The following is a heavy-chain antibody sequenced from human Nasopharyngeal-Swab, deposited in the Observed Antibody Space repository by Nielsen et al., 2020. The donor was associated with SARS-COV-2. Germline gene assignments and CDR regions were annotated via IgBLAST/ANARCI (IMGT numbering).Heavy chain of an antibody. D-gene: IGHD3-9*01. CDR3: ARDLGGYDILTGYYHYYYYMDV. V-gene: IGHV4-59*01. J-gene: IGHJ6*03. CDR2: ICYSGST. Sequence: RQAPGKGLEWIGYICYSGSTNYNPSLKSRVTISVDTSKNQFSLKLSSVTAADTAVYYCARDLGGYDILTGYYHYYYYMDVWGKGTTVTVSS.